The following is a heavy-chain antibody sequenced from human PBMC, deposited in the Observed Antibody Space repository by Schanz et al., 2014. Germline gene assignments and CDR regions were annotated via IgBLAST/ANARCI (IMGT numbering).Heavy chain of an antibody. CDR3: ARDVGHYGMDV. CDR1: GGSISGSSSYY. J-gene: IGHJ6*02. V-gene: IGHV4-61*01. Sequence: QVQLQESGPGLVKASETLSLTCTVSGGSISGSSSYYWGWIRQPPGKGLEWIGYIYYSGSTKYNPSRKSRVTISVDTSKNQFSLKLSSVTAADTAVYYCARDVGHYGMDVWGQGTTVTVSS. CDR2: IYYSGST.